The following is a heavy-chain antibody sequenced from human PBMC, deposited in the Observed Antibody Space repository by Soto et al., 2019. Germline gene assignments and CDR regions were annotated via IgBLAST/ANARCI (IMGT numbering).Heavy chain of an antibody. J-gene: IGHJ3*02. CDR3: ARDQSDDILIFDI. Sequence: ASETLSLTCTVSGGSVSSGSYYWSWLRQPPGKGLEWIGYIYYSGSTNYNPSLKSRVTISVDTSKNQFSLKLSSVTAADTAVYYCARDQSDDILIFDIWGQGTMVTVSS. CDR1: GGSVSSGSYY. CDR2: IYYSGST. V-gene: IGHV4-61*01. D-gene: IGHD3-9*01.